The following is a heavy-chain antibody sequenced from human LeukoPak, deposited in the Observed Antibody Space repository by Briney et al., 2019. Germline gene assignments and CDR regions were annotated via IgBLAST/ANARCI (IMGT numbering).Heavy chain of an antibody. CDR1: GFTVSSNY. CDR2: IYSGGSS. Sequence: PGGSLRLSCAASGFTVSSNYMSWVRQAPGKGLEWVSVIYSGGSSYYADSVKGRFTISRDNSKNTLYLQMNSLRAEDTAVYYCARGSSLVQDAFDIWGQGTMVTVSS. CDR3: ARGSSLVQDAFDI. J-gene: IGHJ3*02. V-gene: IGHV3-53*01. D-gene: IGHD1-1*01.